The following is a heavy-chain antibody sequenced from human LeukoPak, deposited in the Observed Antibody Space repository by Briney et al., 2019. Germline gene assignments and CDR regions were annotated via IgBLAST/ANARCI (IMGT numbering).Heavy chain of an antibody. Sequence: QSGGSLRLSCVVSGFSFSSYAMSWIRQAPGKGLEWVSAISVSGGSTYYADSVKGRFTISRDNSKNTLYLQMNSLRAEDTAVYYCAKTRPYYYDSSGYRGYYFDYWGQGTLVTVSS. J-gene: IGHJ4*02. D-gene: IGHD3-22*01. V-gene: IGHV3-23*01. CDR1: GFSFSSYA. CDR3: AKTRPYYYDSSGYRGYYFDY. CDR2: ISVSGGST.